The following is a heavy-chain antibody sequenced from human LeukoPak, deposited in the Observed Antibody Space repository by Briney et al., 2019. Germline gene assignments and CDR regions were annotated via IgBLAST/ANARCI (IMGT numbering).Heavy chain of an antibody. V-gene: IGHV1-69*01. CDR1: GGTSSSYA. J-gene: IGHJ4*02. CDR3: ARDAGSSWSPFDY. Sequence: SVKVSCKASGGTSSSYAISWVRQAPGQGLEWMGGIIPIFGTANYAQKFQGRVTITADESTSTAYMELSSLRSEDTAVYYCARDAGSSWSPFDYWGQGTLVTVSS. D-gene: IGHD6-13*01. CDR2: IIPIFGTA.